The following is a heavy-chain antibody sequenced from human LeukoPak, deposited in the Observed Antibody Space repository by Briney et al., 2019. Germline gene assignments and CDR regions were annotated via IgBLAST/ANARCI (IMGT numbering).Heavy chain of an antibody. CDR2: ISGSGGST. CDR3: AKGVRYYGSGSYVSDY. CDR1: GFTFSSYA. D-gene: IGHD3-10*01. J-gene: IGHJ4*02. V-gene: IGHV3-23*01. Sequence: GGSLRLSCAASGFTFSSYAMSWVRQAPGKGLEWVSAISGSGGSTYYADSVKGRFTISRDNSKNTLCLQMNSLRAEDTAVYYCAKGVRYYGSGSYVSDYWGQGTLVTVSS.